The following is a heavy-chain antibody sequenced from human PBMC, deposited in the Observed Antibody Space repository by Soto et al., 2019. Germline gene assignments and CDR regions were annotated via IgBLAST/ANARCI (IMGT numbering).Heavy chain of an antibody. CDR2: ISGSGGST. V-gene: IGHV3-23*01. CDR1: GFTFSSYA. CDR3: AKPLYYYDSSGYYWP. Sequence: PGGSLRLSCAASGFTFSSYAMSWVRQAPGKGLEWVSAISGSGGSTYYADSVKGRFTISRDNSKNTLYLQMNSLRAEDTAVYYCAKPLYYYDSSGYYWPWGQGTLVTVSS. D-gene: IGHD3-22*01. J-gene: IGHJ4*02.